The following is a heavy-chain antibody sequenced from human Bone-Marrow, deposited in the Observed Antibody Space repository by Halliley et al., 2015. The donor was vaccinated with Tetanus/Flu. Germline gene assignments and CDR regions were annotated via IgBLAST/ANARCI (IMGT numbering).Heavy chain of an antibody. D-gene: IGHD1-1*01. CDR3: ASDHPYNLSFDL. V-gene: IGHV1-69*04. J-gene: IGHJ3*01. Sequence: EWVGRIIPMMRIVTYSQTLKDRVTIPADRSTFTIYLELRSLTSDDSAIYYCASDHPYNLSFDLWGRGTMVTVSS. CDR2: IIPMMRIV.